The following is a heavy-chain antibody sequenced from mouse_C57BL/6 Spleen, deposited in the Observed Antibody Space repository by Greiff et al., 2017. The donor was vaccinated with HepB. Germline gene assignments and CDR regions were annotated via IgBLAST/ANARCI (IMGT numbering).Heavy chain of an antibody. Sequence: QVQLQQPGAELVKPGASVKMSCKASGYTFTSYWITWVKQRPGQGLEWIGDIYPGSGSTNYNEKFKSKATLTVDTSSSTAYMQLSSLTSEDSAVYYCAEGDYSKGGLDYWGQGTTLTVFS. J-gene: IGHJ2*01. CDR2: IYPGSGST. CDR1: GYTFTSYW. D-gene: IGHD2-5*01. CDR3: AEGDYSKGGLDY. V-gene: IGHV1-55*01.